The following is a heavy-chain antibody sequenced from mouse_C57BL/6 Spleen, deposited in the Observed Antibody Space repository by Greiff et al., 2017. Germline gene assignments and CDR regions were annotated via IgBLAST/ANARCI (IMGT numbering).Heavy chain of an antibody. Sequence: EVQLQQSGPELVKPGASVKISCKASGYTFTDYYMNWVKQSHGKSLEWIGDINPNNGGTSYNQKFKGKATLTVDKSSNTAYLQLSSLTSEDTAVYYCTTGGFAYWGQGTLVTVSA. CDR1: GYTFTDYY. J-gene: IGHJ3*01. V-gene: IGHV1-26*01. D-gene: IGHD1-1*01. CDR2: INPNNGGT. CDR3: TTGGFAY.